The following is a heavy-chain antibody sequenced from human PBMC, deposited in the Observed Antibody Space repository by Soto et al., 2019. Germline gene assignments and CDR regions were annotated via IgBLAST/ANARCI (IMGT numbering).Heavy chain of an antibody. CDR3: AREPDA. V-gene: IGHV4-59*12. Sequence: SETLSLTCSVSGGSMSNYYWTWIRQPPGKGLEWIGYVNYIGSTRYNPSLNSRVTMSVDTSKTQFSLKLSSVTAADTAVYYCAREPDAWGQGTPVTVS. CDR2: VNYIGST. D-gene: IGHD2-8*01. J-gene: IGHJ4*02. CDR1: GGSMSNYY.